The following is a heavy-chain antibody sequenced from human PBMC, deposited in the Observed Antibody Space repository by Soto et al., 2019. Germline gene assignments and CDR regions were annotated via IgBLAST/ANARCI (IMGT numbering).Heavy chain of an antibody. D-gene: IGHD4-17*01. J-gene: IGHJ5*02. CDR3: ARNGDYGGNSWWFDP. Sequence: ASVKVSCKASGYTFTSYGISWVRQAPEQGLEWMGWISAYNGNTNCAQKLQGRVTMTTDTSTSTAYMELRSLRSDDTAVYYCARNGDYGGNSWWFDPWGQGTLVTVSS. V-gene: IGHV1-18*01. CDR1: GYTFTSYG. CDR2: ISAYNGNT.